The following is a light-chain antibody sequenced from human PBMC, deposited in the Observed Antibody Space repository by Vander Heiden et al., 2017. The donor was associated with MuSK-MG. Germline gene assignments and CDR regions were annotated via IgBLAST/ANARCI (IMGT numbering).Light chain of an antibody. J-gene: IGKJ1*01. CDR3: QQYDTYRWT. CDR1: RRVCSNY. V-gene: IGKV3-20*01. Sequence: EIVFTQSPGSPSLSPGERVTLSFRARRRVCSNYVAWYQQKPGQAPRVLIYGASSRATGIPDRFSGSGSGTEFILTISRLEPEDSAVFYCQQYDTYRWTFGQGTKV. CDR2: GAS.